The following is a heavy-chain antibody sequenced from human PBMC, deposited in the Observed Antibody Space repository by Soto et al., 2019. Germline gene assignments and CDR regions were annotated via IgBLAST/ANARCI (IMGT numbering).Heavy chain of an antibody. CDR1: GFTFSSYA. Sequence: EVQLLESGGGLVQPGGSLRLSCAASGFTFSSYAMTWVRQAPGKGLEWVSTISGSGGTTSYADSVEGRFAISRDNSKNTLYLQMNSLRAEDTAVYYCAKGSGWYLHFDYWGQGTLVTVSS. V-gene: IGHV3-23*01. CDR2: ISGSGGTT. D-gene: IGHD6-19*01. J-gene: IGHJ4*02. CDR3: AKGSGWYLHFDY.